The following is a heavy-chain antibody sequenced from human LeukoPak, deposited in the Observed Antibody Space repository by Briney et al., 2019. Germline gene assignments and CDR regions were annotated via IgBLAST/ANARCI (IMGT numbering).Heavy chain of an antibody. D-gene: IGHD1-14*01. J-gene: IGHJ4*02. Sequence: GGSLRLSCAASGLPFSTSGMHWVRQAPGKGLEWVADIWYDGSYKYYADSVQGRFIISRDNSINMVYLEMNSLRAEDTAVYYCARDKGTRSLDHWGQGTLVTVSS. CDR2: IWYDGSYK. CDR3: ARDKGTRSLDH. CDR1: GLPFSTSG. V-gene: IGHV3-33*01.